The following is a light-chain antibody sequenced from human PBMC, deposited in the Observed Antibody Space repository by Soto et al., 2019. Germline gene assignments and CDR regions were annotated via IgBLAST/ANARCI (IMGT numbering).Light chain of an antibody. CDR2: DVT. J-gene: IGLJ1*01. V-gene: IGLV2-14*03. CDR3: SSYTSSIIPYV. CDR1: SSDVAGYNF. Sequence: QSVLTQPASVSGSLGQSITISCTGTSSDVAGYNFVSWYQHHPGKAPKLLIYDVTDRPSGVSNRFSGSKSGNTASLTISGLQAEDEADYYCSSYTSSIIPYVFGTGTKLTVL.